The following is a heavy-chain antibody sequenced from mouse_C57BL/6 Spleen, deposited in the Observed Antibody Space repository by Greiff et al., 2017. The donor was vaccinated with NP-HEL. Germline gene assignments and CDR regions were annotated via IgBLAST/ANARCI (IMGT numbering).Heavy chain of an antibody. Sequence: VQLQQSDAELVKPGASVKISCKVSGYTFTDHTIHWMKQRPEQGLEWIGYIYPRDGSTKYNEKFKGKATLTADKSSSTAYMQLNSLPSEDSAVYFCETTYSYGNSYEDYWGPGTTLTVSS. CDR3: ETTYSYGNSYEDY. CDR2: IYPRDGST. D-gene: IGHD1-1*01. CDR1: GYTFTDHT. V-gene: IGHV1-78*01. J-gene: IGHJ2*01.